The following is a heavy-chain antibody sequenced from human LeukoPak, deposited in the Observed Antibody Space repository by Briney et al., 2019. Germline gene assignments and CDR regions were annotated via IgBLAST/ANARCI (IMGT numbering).Heavy chain of an antibody. CDR2: ISSSSYI. D-gene: IGHD6-13*01. Sequence: SGGSLRLSCAASGFTFSSYSMNWVRQAPGKGLEWVSSISSSSYIYYADSVKGRFTISRDNAKNSLFLQMSSLRAEDTAVYYCARDQSGGSSSWYRWFDPWGQGTLVTVSS. CDR1: GFTFSSYS. CDR3: ARDQSGGSSSWYRWFDP. J-gene: IGHJ5*02. V-gene: IGHV3-21*01.